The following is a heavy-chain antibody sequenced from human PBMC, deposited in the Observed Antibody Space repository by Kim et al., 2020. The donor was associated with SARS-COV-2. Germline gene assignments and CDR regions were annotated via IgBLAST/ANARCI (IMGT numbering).Heavy chain of an antibody. J-gene: IGHJ6*02. CDR2: ISGSGGST. CDR1: GFTFSSYA. D-gene: IGHD3-16*02. CDR3: AKDLGYDYVWGSYRYYYYYYGMDV. V-gene: IGHV3-23*01. Sequence: GGSLRLSCAASGFTFSSYAMSWVRQAPGKGLEWVSAISGSGGSTYYADSVKGRFTISRDNSKNTLYLQMNSLRAEDTAVYYCAKDLGYDYVWGSYRYYYYYYGMDVWGQGTTVTVSS.